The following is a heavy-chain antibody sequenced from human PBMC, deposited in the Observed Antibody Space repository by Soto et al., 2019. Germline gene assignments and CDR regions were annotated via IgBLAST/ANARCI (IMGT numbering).Heavy chain of an antibody. V-gene: IGHV3-23*01. D-gene: IGHD3-22*01. CDR2: ISGSGGST. J-gene: IGHJ3*02. CDR1: GFTFSSYA. Sequence: EVQLLESGGGLVQPGGSLRLSCAASGFTFSSYAMSWVRQAPGKGLEWVSAISGSGGSTYYADSVKGRFTISRDNSKNTLYLQMNSLRAEDTAVYYCAKDTDRGDYYDSSGYPHDAFDIWGQGTMVTVSS. CDR3: AKDTDRGDYYDSSGYPHDAFDI.